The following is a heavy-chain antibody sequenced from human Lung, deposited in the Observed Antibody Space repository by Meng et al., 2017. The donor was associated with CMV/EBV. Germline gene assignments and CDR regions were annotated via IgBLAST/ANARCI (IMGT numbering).Heavy chain of an antibody. Sequence: GESLKISCAASGFTFSSYSMNWVRQAPGKGLEWVSSISSSSSYIYYADSVKGRFTISRDNAKNSLYLQMNSLRAEDMAVYYCASLRYSSGWLYYYYGMDVWGQGTXVTVSS. J-gene: IGHJ6*02. CDR1: GFTFSSYS. V-gene: IGHV3-21*01. CDR3: ASLRYSSGWLYYYYGMDV. D-gene: IGHD6-19*01. CDR2: ISSSSSYI.